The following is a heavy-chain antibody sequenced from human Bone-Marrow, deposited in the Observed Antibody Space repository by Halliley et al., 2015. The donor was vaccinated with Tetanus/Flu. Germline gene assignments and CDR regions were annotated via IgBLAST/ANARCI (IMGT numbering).Heavy chain of an antibody. D-gene: IGHD6-19*01. CDR3: ARRRSGGWYFDY. Sequence: QLVQSGGEAKKPGESLKISCKGSGYAFSNYWIGWVRQMSGKGLEWMGIIYPDDSDTTYSPSFRGQVTISADKSITTAYLQWSSLKASDTAMYYCARRRSGGWYFDYWGQGTLVTVSS. J-gene: IGHJ4*02. V-gene: IGHV5-51*01. CDR2: IYPDDSDT. CDR1: GYAFSNYW.